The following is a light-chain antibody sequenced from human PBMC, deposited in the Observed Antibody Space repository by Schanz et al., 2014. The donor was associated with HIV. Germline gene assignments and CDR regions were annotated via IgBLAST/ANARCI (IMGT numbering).Light chain of an antibody. CDR1: SSDVGGYNY. V-gene: IGLV2-14*03. Sequence: QSALTQPASVSGSPGQSITISCTGTSSDVGGYNYVSWFQQHPGKAPQLMIYDGSRRPSGVSNRFSGSKSGTSASLAITGLQTEDEADYYCQSYDSSLSGWVFGGGTKLTVL. J-gene: IGLJ3*02. CDR2: DGS. CDR3: QSYDSSLSGWV.